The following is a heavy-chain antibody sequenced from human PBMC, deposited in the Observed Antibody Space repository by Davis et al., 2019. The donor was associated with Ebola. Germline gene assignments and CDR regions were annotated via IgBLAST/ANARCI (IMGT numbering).Heavy chain of an antibody. CDR2: IYFIGST. CDR3: ARIVKYCIDAVCQNWFDP. D-gene: IGHD2-8*01. J-gene: IGHJ5*02. Sequence: SETLSLTCTISGGSIGSYYWGWIRQPPGKGLEWIGYIYFIGSTKYNPSLKSRVTMSVDTSKNQFSLNLSSVTAADTAVYYWARIVKYCIDAVCQNWFDPWGQGTLVTVSS. V-gene: IGHV4-59*01. CDR1: GGSIGSYY.